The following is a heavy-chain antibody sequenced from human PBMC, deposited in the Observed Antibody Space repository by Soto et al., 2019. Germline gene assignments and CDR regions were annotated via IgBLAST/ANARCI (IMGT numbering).Heavy chain of an antibody. CDR2: INQDGSEK. D-gene: IGHD1-26*01. V-gene: IGHV3-7*05. J-gene: IGHJ4*02. Sequence: EVQLVESGGGLVQPGGFLSLSCAASGFTLGSYWMSWVRQAPDKGLEWVGSINQDGSEKNYVDSVKGRFTFSRDNAKNSLYLQMSSLRAEDTAVYFCARMFSGSYYLDYWGQGTLVTVSS. CDR1: GFTLGSYW. CDR3: ARMFSGSYYLDY.